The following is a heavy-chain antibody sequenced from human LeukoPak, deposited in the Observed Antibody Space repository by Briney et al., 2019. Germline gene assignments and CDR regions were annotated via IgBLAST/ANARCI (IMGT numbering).Heavy chain of an antibody. CDR3: ARVPKKGNSAARPSSPYYYGMDV. CDR1: GFTFSSYA. V-gene: IGHV3-64*01. CDR2: ISSNGGST. D-gene: IGHD6-6*01. Sequence: PGGSLRLSCAASGFTFSSYAMHWVRQAPGKGLEYVSAISSNGGSTYYANSVKGRFTISRDNSKNTLYLQMGSLRAEDMAVYYCARVPKKGNSAARPSSPYYYGMDVWGQGTTVTVSS. J-gene: IGHJ6*02.